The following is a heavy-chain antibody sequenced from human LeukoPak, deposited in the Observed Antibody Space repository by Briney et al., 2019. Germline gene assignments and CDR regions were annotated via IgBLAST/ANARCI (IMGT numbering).Heavy chain of an antibody. J-gene: IGHJ3*02. V-gene: IGHV3-7*01. CDR1: GFTFSSYW. Sequence: GGSLRLSCAASGFTFSSYWMSWVRQAPGKGLEWVANIKQDGSEKYYVDSVKGRFTISRDNAKNSLYLQMNSLRAEDTAVYYCASRSLLWFGDEPIYLGGGVDAFDIWGQGTMVTVSS. CDR3: ASRSLLWFGDEPIYLGGGVDAFDI. D-gene: IGHD3-10*01. CDR2: IKQDGSEK.